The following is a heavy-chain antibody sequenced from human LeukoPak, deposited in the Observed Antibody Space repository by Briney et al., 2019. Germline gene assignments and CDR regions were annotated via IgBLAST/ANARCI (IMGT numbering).Heavy chain of an antibody. Sequence: GGSLRLSCEASGFTFSSYSMNWVRQAPGKGLEWVSSISSSSSYIYYADSVKGRFTISRDNAKNSLYLQMNSLRAEDTAVYYCARTSGYGGNWGVAYWGQGTLVTVSS. CDR2: ISSSSSYI. CDR3: ARTSGYGGNWGVAY. J-gene: IGHJ4*02. CDR1: GFTFSSYS. V-gene: IGHV3-21*01. D-gene: IGHD4-23*01.